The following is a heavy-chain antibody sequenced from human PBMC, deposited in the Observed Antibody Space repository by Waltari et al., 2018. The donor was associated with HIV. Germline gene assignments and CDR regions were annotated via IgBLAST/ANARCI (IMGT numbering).Heavy chain of an antibody. J-gene: IGHJ4*02. CDR3: ARVTLTGGGVDY. CDR2: INHNGST. V-gene: IGHV4-34*01. Sequence: QVQLQQWGAGLLKPSETLSLTCAVYGGSFSGYYWSWIRQPPGKGLEWIGEINHNGSTNYNPSLKSRVTISIDTSKNQFSLKLGSVTAADTAVYYCARVTLTGGGVDYWGQGTLVTVSS. CDR1: GGSFSGYY. D-gene: IGHD3-9*01.